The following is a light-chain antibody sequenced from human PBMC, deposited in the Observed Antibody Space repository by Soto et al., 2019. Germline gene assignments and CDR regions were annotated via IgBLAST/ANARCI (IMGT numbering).Light chain of an antibody. Sequence: QSALTQAASGSGSPGQSITISCTGTSSDFGTYNYVSWYQQHPGKAPKLMIYEVSNRPSGVSNRFSGFKSGNTASLTISGLQAEDEADYYCSSYTTSSSYVFGTGTKLTVL. J-gene: IGLJ1*01. CDR2: EVS. CDR3: SSYTTSSSYV. CDR1: SSDFGTYNY. V-gene: IGLV2-14*01.